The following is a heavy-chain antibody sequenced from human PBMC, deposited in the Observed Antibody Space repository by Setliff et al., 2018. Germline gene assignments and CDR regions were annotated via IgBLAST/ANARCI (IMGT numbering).Heavy chain of an antibody. CDR2: IYTSGST. J-gene: IGHJ6*03. CDR3: ARDSRGNPPNYMDV. CDR1: GGSISSYY. V-gene: IGHV4-4*07. Sequence: SETLSLTCTVSGGSISSYYWSWIRQPAGRGLEWIGRIYTSGSTNYNPSLKSRVTMSVDTSKNQFSLKLSSVTAADTAVYYCARDSRGNPPNYMDVWGKGTTVTVSS.